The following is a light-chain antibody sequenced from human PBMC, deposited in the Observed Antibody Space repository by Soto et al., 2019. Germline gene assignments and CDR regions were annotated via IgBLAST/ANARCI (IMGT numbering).Light chain of an antibody. CDR2: DVS. V-gene: IGLV2-14*01. J-gene: IGLJ1*01. CDR3: SSYTSSSTYV. CDR1: SSDVGGYNY. Sequence: QSVLTQPASVSGSPGQSITISCTGTSSDVGGYNYVSWYQQHPGKAPKLMIYDVSNRPSGVSNRFSGSKSGNTASLTISGLQAEYEADYSCSSYTSSSTYVVGTGTKVTVL.